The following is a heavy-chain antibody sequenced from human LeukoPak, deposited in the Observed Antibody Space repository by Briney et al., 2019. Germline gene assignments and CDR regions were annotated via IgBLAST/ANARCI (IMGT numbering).Heavy chain of an antibody. D-gene: IGHD6-13*01. V-gene: IGHV3-30*02. CDR1: GFAFSSYG. CDR2: IRYDGSNK. CDR3: AKEGYSRGYYSYYYMDV. Sequence: GGSLRLSCAASGFAFSSYGMHWVRQAPGKGLEWVAFIRYDGSNKYYADSVKGRFTISRDNSKNTLYVQMNSLRAEDTAVYYCAKEGYSRGYYSYYYMDVWGKGTTVTVSS. J-gene: IGHJ6*03.